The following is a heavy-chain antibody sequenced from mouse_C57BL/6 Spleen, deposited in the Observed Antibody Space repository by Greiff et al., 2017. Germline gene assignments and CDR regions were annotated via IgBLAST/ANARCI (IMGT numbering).Heavy chain of an antibody. CDR1: GYTFTSYT. CDR2: INPSSGYT. J-gene: IGHJ3*01. Sequence: QVQLQQSGAELARPGASVKMSCKASGYTFTSYTMHWVKQRPGQGLEWIGYINPSSGYTKYNQKFKDKATLTADKSSSTAYMQLSSLTSADSAVYYCARGGSNYEGAWFAYWGQGTLVTVSA. D-gene: IGHD2-5*01. V-gene: IGHV1-4*01. CDR3: ARGGSNYEGAWFAY.